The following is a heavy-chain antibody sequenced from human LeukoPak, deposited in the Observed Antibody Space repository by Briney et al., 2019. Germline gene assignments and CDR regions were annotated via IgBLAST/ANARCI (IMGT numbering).Heavy chain of an antibody. CDR2: ISSSSSYI. V-gene: IGHV3-21*01. CDR1: GFTFSSYS. D-gene: IGHD2-2*01. J-gene: IGHJ4*02. CDR3: AKFCSSTSCSAGN. Sequence: GGSLRLXCAASGFTFSSYSMNWVRQAPGKELEWVSSISSSSSYIYYADSVKGRFTISRDNAKNSLYLQMNSLRAEDTAVYYCAKFCSSTSCSAGNWGQGTLVTVSS.